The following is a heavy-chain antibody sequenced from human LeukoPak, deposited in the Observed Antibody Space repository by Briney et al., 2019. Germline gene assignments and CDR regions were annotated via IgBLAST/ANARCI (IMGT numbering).Heavy chain of an antibody. CDR1: GFTFSNAW. CDR2: IKSKTDGGTT. J-gene: IGHJ4*02. D-gene: IGHD1-1*01. Sequence: GGSLRLSCAASGFTFSNAWMSWVRQAPGKGLEWVGRIKSKTDGGTTDYAAPVKGRFTISRDSSKNTLYLQMNSLRPEDTAVYYCAKEGTGGFDYWGQGTLVTVSS. V-gene: IGHV3-15*01. CDR3: AKEGTGGFDY.